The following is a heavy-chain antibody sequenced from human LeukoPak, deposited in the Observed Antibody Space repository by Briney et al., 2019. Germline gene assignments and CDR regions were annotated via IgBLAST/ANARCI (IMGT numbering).Heavy chain of an antibody. Sequence: ASVKVSCKASGYTFSNHYMHWVRQAPGQGLELVGIINPSGGYTSFAQKFQDRVTMTRDTSTSTVYMQLSSLRSEDTAVYYCARGGDYVGGNFDFWGQGALVTVSS. CDR1: GYTFSNHY. V-gene: IGHV1-46*01. D-gene: IGHD4-17*01. J-gene: IGHJ4*02. CDR2: INPSGGYT. CDR3: ARGGDYVGGNFDF.